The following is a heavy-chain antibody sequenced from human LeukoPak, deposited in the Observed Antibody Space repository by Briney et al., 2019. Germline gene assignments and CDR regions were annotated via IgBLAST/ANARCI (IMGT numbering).Heavy chain of an antibody. Sequence: QPGGPLRLSCAASGLTFSIHWMNWVRQAPGKGLECVANINQDGSDKYYVDSVKGRFTISRDNTKNSLYLQMNSLRAEDTAVYYCVGGDYWGQGTLVTVSS. CDR1: GLTFSIHW. V-gene: IGHV3-7*01. CDR2: INQDGSDK. CDR3: VGGDY. J-gene: IGHJ4*02.